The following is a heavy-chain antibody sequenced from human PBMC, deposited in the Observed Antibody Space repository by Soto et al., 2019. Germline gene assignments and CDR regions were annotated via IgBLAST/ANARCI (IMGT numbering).Heavy chain of an antibody. CDR2: ISYDGSNK. V-gene: IGHV3-30*18. J-gene: IGHJ3*02. Sequence: QVQLVESGGGVVQPGRSLRLSCAASGFTFSSYGMHWVRQAPGKGLAWVAVISYDGSNKYYADSVKGRFTISRDNAKNTPYLQMNSLRAEDTAVYYCAKVGGPGYSSGWTGGDAFDIWGQGTMVTVSS. CDR3: AKVGGPGYSSGWTGGDAFDI. CDR1: GFTFSSYG. D-gene: IGHD6-19*01.